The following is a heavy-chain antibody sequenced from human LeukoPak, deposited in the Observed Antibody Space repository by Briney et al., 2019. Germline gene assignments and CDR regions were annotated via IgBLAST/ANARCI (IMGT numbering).Heavy chain of an antibody. D-gene: IGHD2-2*01. J-gene: IGHJ4*02. Sequence: KTSETLSLTCAVSGGSISSGGYSWSWIRQPPGKGLEWIGYIYHSGSTYYNPSLKSRVTISVDRSKNQFSLKLSSVTAADTAVYYCARAPRVVPAAPYYFDYWGQGTLVTVSS. V-gene: IGHV4-30-2*01. CDR3: ARAPRVVPAAPYYFDY. CDR2: IYHSGST. CDR1: GGSISSGGYS.